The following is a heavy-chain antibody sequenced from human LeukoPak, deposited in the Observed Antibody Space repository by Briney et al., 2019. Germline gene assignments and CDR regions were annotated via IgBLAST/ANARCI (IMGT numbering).Heavy chain of an antibody. CDR2: INSDGSST. Sequence: GGSLRLSCAASGVTFSGAWMRWVRHAPGKGLGWVSRINSDGSSTNYADSVRGGFTISRDNAKNTLYLQMNGLRAEDTAVYYCARDKYYDILTGYYYGMDVWGKGTTVTVSS. V-gene: IGHV3-74*01. CDR1: GVTFSGAW. D-gene: IGHD3-9*01. CDR3: ARDKYYDILTGYYYGMDV. J-gene: IGHJ6*04.